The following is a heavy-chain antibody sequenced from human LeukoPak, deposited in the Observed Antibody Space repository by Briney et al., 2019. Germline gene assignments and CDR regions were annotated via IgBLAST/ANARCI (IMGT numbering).Heavy chain of an antibody. CDR1: GFTFDDYG. D-gene: IGHD2-2*01. CDR2: INWNGGST. CDR3: ARPADPNYYYYGMDV. Sequence: PGGSLRLSCAASGFTFDDYGMSWVRQAPGEGLEWVSGINWNGGSTGYADSVKGRFTISRDNAKNSLYLQMNSLRAEDTALYHCARPADPNYYYYGMDVWGQGTTVTVSS. V-gene: IGHV3-20*01. J-gene: IGHJ6*02.